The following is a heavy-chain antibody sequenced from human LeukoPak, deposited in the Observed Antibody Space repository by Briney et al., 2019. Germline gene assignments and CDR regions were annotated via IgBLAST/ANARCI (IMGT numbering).Heavy chain of an antibody. CDR3: ARGPIFPLAPAGSEFDF. CDR2: ISSSATTI. D-gene: IGHD6-13*01. V-gene: IGHV3-11*04. Sequence: GGSLRLSCAASGFTFNAYYMTWIRQAPGKGLEWVSYISSSATTIYYADSVKGRFTISRDNAKNSLYLQMNSLRAEDTAVYYCARGPIFPLAPAGSEFDFWGQGTLVTVSS. CDR1: GFTFNAYY. J-gene: IGHJ4*02.